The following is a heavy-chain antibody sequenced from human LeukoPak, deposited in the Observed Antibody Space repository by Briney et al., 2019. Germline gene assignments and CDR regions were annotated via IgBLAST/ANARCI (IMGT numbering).Heavy chain of an antibody. Sequence: SVKVSCKASGGTFSSYAISWVRQAPGQGLEWMGGIIPIFGTANYAQKSQGRVTITADESTSTAYMELSSLRSEDTAVYYCVRAPNDYYYYYYMDVWGKGTTVTVSS. CDR3: VRAPNDYYYYYYMDV. CDR1: GGTFSSYA. J-gene: IGHJ6*03. CDR2: IIPIFGTA. V-gene: IGHV1-69*13.